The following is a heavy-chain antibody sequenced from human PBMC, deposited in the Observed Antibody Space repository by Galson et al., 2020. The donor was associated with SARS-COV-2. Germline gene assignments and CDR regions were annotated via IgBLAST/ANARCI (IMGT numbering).Heavy chain of an antibody. D-gene: IGHD3-10*01. Sequence: GESLKTPRKGSGYSLTSYWLGRVRPMPGKGLEWMGIHYPGYYDTRYSPSFQGQVTISADKSISTASLQWSSLKASDTAMYYCARQSPVWFGGLGIDYWGQGTLVTVSS. CDR3: ARQSPVWFGGLGIDY. J-gene: IGHJ4*02. CDR2: HYPGYYDT. CDR1: GYSLTSYW. V-gene: IGHV5-51*01.